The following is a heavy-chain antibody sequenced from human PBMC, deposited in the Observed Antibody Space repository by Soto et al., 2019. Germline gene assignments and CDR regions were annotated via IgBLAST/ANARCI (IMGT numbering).Heavy chain of an antibody. CDR3: ARGKGSSWYEG. V-gene: IGHV3-66*01. D-gene: IGHD6-13*01. CDR1: GFTVISNY. Sequence: EVQLVESGGGLVQPGGSLRLSCAASGFTVISNYMTWVRQAPGKGLDWVSVIFTGGTTYYADSVKGRFTISRDNSKNTLYLQRNSLRAEDTAVYYCARGKGSSWYEGWGQGTLVTVSS. J-gene: IGHJ4*02. CDR2: IFTGGTT.